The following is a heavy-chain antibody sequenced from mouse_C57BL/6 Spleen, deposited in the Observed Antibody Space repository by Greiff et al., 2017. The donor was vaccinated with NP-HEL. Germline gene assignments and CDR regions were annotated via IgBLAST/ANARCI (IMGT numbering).Heavy chain of an antibody. CDR3: ARGAYGSSSRWYFDV. CDR2: IHPNSGST. V-gene: IGHV1-64*01. J-gene: IGHJ1*03. CDR1: GYTFTSYW. D-gene: IGHD1-1*01. Sequence: QVQLQQPGAELVKPGASVKLSCKASGYTFTSYWMHWVKQRPGQGLEWIGMIHPNSGSTNYNEKFKSKATLTVEKSSSTAYMQLSSLTSEDSAVYYCARGAYGSSSRWYFDVWGTGTTVTVSS.